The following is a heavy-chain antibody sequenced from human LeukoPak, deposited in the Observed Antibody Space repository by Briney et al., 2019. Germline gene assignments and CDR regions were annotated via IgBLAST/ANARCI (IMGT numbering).Heavy chain of an antibody. D-gene: IGHD6-13*01. Sequence: SVKVSCKASGYTFTSYGISWVRQAPGQGLEWMGRIIPILGIANYAQKFQGRVTITADKSTSTAYMELSSLRSEDTAVYYCGAIAAEGPWGQGTLVTVSS. J-gene: IGHJ5*02. CDR1: GYTFTSYG. CDR3: GAIAAEGP. V-gene: IGHV1-69*04. CDR2: IIPILGIA.